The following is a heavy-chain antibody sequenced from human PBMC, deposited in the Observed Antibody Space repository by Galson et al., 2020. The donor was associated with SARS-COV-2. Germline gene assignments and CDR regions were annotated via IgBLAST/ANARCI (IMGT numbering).Heavy chain of an antibody. CDR3: ARELYDILAGYYYGMDV. V-gene: IGHV2-70*04. J-gene: IGHJ6*02. Sequence: SGPTLVKPTQTLTLTCTFSGFSLSTSGMRVSWIRQPPGKALEWLARIDWDDDKFYSTSLKTRLTISKDTSKNQVVLTMTNMDPVDTATYYCARELYDILAGYYYGMDVWGQGTTFTVSS. CDR2: IDWDDDK. D-gene: IGHD3-9*01. CDR1: GFSLSTSGMR.